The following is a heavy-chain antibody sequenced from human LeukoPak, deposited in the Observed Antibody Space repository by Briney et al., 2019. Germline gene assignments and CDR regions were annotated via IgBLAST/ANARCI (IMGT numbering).Heavy chain of an antibody. CDR2: SYYSGST. V-gene: IGHV4-59*08. CDR3: ARQSIAARRAFDI. Sequence: KPSETLSLTCSVSGGSISSYYRSWLRQPPGRGLEYIGYSYYSGSTDYNPSLKSRVTISVDTSNQFSLMLTSVTAADTAVYYCARQSIAARRAFDIWGQGTMVTVSS. J-gene: IGHJ3*02. CDR1: GGSISSYY. D-gene: IGHD6-6*01.